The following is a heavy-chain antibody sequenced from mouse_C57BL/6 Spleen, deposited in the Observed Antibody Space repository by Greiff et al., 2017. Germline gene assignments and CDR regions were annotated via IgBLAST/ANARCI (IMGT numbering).Heavy chain of an antibody. J-gene: IGHJ4*01. Sequence: EVQVVESGGGLVQPGGSLSLSCAASGFTFTDYYMSWVRQPPGKALEWLGFIRNKANGYTTEYSASVKGRFTISRDNSQSILYLQMNALRAEDSATYYCARSRHYYAMDYWGQGTSVTVSS. V-gene: IGHV7-3*01. CDR3: ARSRHYYAMDY. CDR1: GFTFTDYY. CDR2: IRNKANGYTT.